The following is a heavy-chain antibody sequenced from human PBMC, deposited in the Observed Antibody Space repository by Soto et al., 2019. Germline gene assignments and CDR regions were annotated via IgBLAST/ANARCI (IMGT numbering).Heavy chain of an antibody. CDR2: INSDGSST. CDR3: ARDVRYCSGGSCYFHYYYGMDV. CDR1: GFTFSSYW. D-gene: IGHD2-15*01. J-gene: IGHJ6*02. Sequence: GGSLRLSCAASGFTFSSYWMHWVRQAPGKGPVWVSRINSDGSSTSYADSVKGRFTISRDNAKNTLYLQMNSLRAEDTAVYYCARDVRYCSGGSCYFHYYYGMDVWGQGTTVTVSS. V-gene: IGHV3-74*01.